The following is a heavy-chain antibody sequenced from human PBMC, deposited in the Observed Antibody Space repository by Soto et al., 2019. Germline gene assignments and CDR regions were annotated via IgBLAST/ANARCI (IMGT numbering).Heavy chain of an antibody. J-gene: IGHJ6*02. D-gene: IGHD2-15*01. CDR2: IFYSGST. CDR3: ARHLTYCSAGSCYSDFPYYGMDV. V-gene: IGHV4-39*01. CDR1: GSSISSSSYY. Sequence: PSETLSLTCTVSGSSISSSSYYWGWIRHPPGKGLEWIGSIFYSGSTYYNQSLKSRVTISVDTSKNQFSLKLSSVTAADTAVYYCARHLTYCSAGSCYSDFPYYGMDVWGQGTTVS.